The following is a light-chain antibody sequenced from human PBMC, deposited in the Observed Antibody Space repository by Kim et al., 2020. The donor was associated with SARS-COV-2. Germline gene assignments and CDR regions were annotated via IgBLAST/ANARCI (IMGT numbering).Light chain of an antibody. J-gene: IGLJ3*02. CDR3: SSYTSSSTRV. Sequence: QSITISCTGTRIHVGGYNYVSGYQQHPGKAPQLMIYYVSNRPSVVSNRFSGSKSGNTASLTISGLQAEDEADYYCSSYTSSSTRVFGGGTQLTVL. V-gene: IGLV2-14*03. CDR2: YVS. CDR1: RIHVGGYNY.